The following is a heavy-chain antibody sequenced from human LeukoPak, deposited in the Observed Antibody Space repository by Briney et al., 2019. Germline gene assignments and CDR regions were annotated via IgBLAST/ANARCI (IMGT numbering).Heavy chain of an antibody. V-gene: IGHV1-2*02. J-gene: IGHJ5*02. CDR3: ARDRKRSAAGTGWFDP. CDR1: GYTFTGYY. D-gene: IGHD6-13*01. CDR2: INPNSGGT. Sequence: ASVKVSCKAAGYTFTGYYMHWVRQAPGQGLEWMGWINPNSGGTNYAQKFQGRVTMTRDTSISTPYMELSRLRSDDPAVYYCARDRKRSAAGTGWFDPWGQGTLVTVSS.